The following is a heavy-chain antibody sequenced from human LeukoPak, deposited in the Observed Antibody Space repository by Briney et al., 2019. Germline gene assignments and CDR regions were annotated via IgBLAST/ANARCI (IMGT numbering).Heavy chain of an antibody. CDR2: MNPNSGNA. D-gene: IGHD1-1*01. V-gene: IGHV1-8*01. Sequence: ASVKVSCKASGYTFTSYDIYWVRQATGQGLEWMGWMNPNSGNAGYAQKFQGRVTMTRNTSISTAYMELSSLRSEDTAVYYCATESGGGTQLDYWGQGTLVTVSS. CDR3: ATESGGGTQLDY. CDR1: GYTFTSYD. J-gene: IGHJ4*02.